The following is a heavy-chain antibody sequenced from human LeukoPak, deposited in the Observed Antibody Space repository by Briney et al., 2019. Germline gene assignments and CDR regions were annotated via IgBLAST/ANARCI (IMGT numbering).Heavy chain of an antibody. D-gene: IGHD2-2*01. V-gene: IGHV3-33*01. Sequence: GGPLSPSCAAPGLTFRNHGMHWVRQAPGKGLGWVAVIWYDGSNKYYADSVKGRFTISRDNSKNTLSLQMNSLRAEDTAVYYCARDISSTHMDVWAQGTTVTVSS. CDR2: IWYDGSNK. J-gene: IGHJ6*02. CDR3: ARDISSTHMDV. CDR1: GLTFRNHG.